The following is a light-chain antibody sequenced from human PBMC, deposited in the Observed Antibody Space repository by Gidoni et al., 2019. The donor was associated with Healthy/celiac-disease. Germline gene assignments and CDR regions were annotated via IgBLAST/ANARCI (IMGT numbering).Light chain of an antibody. CDR3: QRYGSSRT. CDR2: GAS. J-gene: IGKJ1*01. CDR1: QSVSSSY. Sequence: EIVLTQSPGTLSLSPGERATLSCRASQSVSSSYLAWYQQKPGQAPRLLIYGASSRATGIPDRFSGSGSGTDFTLTISRLEPEDFAVYYCQRYGSSRTFGHXTKVEIK. V-gene: IGKV3-20*01.